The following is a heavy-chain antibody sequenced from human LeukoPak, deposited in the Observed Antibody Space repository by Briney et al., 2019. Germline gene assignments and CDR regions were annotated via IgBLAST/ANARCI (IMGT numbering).Heavy chain of an antibody. J-gene: IGHJ5*02. CDR2: IYYSGST. V-gene: IGHV4-39*07. CDR1: GGSISSSSYY. CDR3: ARVDYYGSGSYLYWFDP. D-gene: IGHD3-10*01. Sequence: PSETLSLTCTVSGGSISSSSYYWGWIRQPPGKGLEWIGSIYYSGSTYYNPSLKSRVTISADTSKNQFSLKLSSVTAADTAMYYCARVDYYGSGSYLYWFDPWGQGTLVTVSS.